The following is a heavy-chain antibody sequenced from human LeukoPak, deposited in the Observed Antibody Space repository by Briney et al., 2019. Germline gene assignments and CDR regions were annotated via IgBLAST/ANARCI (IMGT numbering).Heavy chain of an antibody. J-gene: IGHJ4*02. CDR2: ISYDGSNK. CDR3: ARDMDSGYAVFDY. D-gene: IGHD5-12*01. CDR1: GFTFSNYA. Sequence: PGGSLRLSCAASGFTFSNYAMHWVRQAPGKGLEWAAVISYDGSNKYYADSVKGRFTISRDNSKNTLYLQMNSLRAEDTAVYYCARDMDSGYAVFDYWGQGTLVTVSS. V-gene: IGHV3-30-3*01.